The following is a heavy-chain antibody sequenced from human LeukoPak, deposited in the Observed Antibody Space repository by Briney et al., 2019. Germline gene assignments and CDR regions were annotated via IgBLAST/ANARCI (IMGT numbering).Heavy chain of an antibody. V-gene: IGHV4-34*01. D-gene: IGHD3-10*01. CDR1: GGSFSGYY. J-gene: IGHJ3*02. CDR3: ARDPGFYGSGTRGSFDI. Sequence: SETLSLTCAVYGGSFSGYYWSWIRQPPGKGLEWIGEINHSGSTNYNPSLKSRVTISVDTSKNQFSLKLSSVTAADTAVYYCARDPGFYGSGTRGSFDIWGQGTMVTVSS. CDR2: INHSGST.